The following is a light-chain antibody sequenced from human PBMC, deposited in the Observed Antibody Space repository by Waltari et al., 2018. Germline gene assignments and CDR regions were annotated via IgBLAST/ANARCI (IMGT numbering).Light chain of an antibody. Sequence: IQMTQSPSSLSASVGDRVTFTCRASQGVRFLGWFQQKPGRAPKRLSYATSTLQIGVPSRFSGSVSGTEFTRTISSLQPEDVATYYCLQHSSYPYTFGQGTRLEIK. CDR3: LQHSSYPYT. V-gene: IGKV1-17*01. CDR1: QGVRF. J-gene: IGKJ2*01. CDR2: ATS.